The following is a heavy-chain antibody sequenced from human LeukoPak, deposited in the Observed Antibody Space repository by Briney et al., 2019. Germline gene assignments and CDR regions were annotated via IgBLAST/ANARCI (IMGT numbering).Heavy chain of an antibody. CDR1: GSTFSDHD. V-gene: IGHV3-72*01. CDR3: TRLVGANF. Sequence: PGGSLRLSCAASGSTFSDHDMDWVRQAPGKGLEWLGRIRNKANSYSTEYAASVKGRFTISRDDSKNSLYLQMNSLRTEDTAVYYCTRLVGANFWGQGTLVTVSS. D-gene: IGHD1-26*01. CDR2: IRNKANSYST. J-gene: IGHJ4*02.